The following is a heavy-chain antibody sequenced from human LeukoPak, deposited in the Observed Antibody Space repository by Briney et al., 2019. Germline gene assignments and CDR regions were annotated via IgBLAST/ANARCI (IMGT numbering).Heavy chain of an antibody. CDR2: IYYSGST. J-gene: IGHJ4*02. CDR1: GGSFSSYY. D-gene: IGHD1-7*01. CDR3: ARDRASNWNYVGYFDY. V-gene: IGHV4-59*01. Sequence: SETLSLTCAVYGGSFSSYYWSWIRQPPGKGLEWIGYIYYSGSTNYNPSLKSRVTISVDTSKNQFSLKLSSVTAADTAVYYCARDRASNWNYVGYFDYWGQGTLVTVSS.